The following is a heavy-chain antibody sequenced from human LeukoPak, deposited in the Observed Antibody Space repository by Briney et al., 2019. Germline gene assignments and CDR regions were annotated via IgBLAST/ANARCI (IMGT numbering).Heavy chain of an antibody. V-gene: IGHV3-23*01. CDR1: YX. CDR2: IRPSGDNT. Sequence: YXXTXVRQAPGXGLXWGSSIRPSGDNTSYGDSVKGRVTISRXNSKXTVYLQMNNMRDDNTAVYYXXXXXXWXXXXPWGQGXLXTVSS. J-gene: IGHJ5*02. CDR3: XXXXXWXXXXP.